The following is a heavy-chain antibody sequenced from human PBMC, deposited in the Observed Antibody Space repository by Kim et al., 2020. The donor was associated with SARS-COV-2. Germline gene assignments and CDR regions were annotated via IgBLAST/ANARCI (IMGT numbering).Heavy chain of an antibody. CDR2: ISYDGRKI. Sequence: GGSLRLSCVDSGFSFSSYGMHWVRQAPGKGLQWVAAISYDGRKIYYADSVKGRFTISRDDSEKTVYLSMNTVRDEDTALYYCAKDKGNREWFPLWWGQGTLVIVSS. V-gene: IGHV3-30*18. D-gene: IGHD3-3*01. CDR1: GFSFSSYG. J-gene: IGHJ4*02. CDR3: AKDKGNREWFPLW.